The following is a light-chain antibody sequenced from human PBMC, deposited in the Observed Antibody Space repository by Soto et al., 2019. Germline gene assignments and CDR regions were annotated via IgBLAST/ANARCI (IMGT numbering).Light chain of an antibody. Sequence: QSVLTQPPSASGSPGQSVTISCTGTSSDVGAYNYVSWYQQHAGKAPKLVIYEVTKRPSGVPDRFSGSKSANTASLTVSGXXAXXXADYYCSSFASSNTWVFGGGTKLTVX. J-gene: IGLJ3*02. CDR2: EVT. V-gene: IGLV2-8*01. CDR3: SSFASSNTWV. CDR1: SSDVGAYNY.